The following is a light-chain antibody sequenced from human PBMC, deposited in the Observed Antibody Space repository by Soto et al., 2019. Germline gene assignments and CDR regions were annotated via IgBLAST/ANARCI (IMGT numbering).Light chain of an antibody. CDR3: CSYAGTTTLV. CDR1: SSDVGGYNY. Sequence: QSALTQPASVSGSPGQSITISCTGTSSDVGGYNYVSWYQQHPGKAPKLMIYEVSKRPSGGSNRFSGSKSGNTASLTISGLQAEDEADYYCCSYAGTTTLVFGGGTKLTVL. CDR2: EVS. J-gene: IGLJ3*02. V-gene: IGLV2-23*02.